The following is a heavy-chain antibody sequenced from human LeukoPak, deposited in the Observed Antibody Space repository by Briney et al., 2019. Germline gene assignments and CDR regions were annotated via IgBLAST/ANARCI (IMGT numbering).Heavy chain of an antibody. CDR2: ISRSGSNK. D-gene: IGHD4-17*01. J-gene: IGHJ5*02. V-gene: IGHV3-48*04. CDR3: ARETVPNWFDP. Sequence: GGSLRLSCAASGFTFSTYWMFWVRQAPGKGLEWVSYISRSGSNKYYADSVKGRFTISRDNAKNSLYLQVNSLRAEDTAVYYCARETVPNWFDPWGQGTLVTVSS. CDR1: GFTFSTYW.